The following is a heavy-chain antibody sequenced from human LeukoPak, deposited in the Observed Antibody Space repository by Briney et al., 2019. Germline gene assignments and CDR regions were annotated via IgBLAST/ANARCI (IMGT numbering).Heavy chain of an antibody. J-gene: IGHJ3*02. CDR3: ARLDYYYDSSGSSGDAFDI. CDR2: IIPIFGTA. V-gene: IGHV1-69*06. CDR1: GGTFISYA. D-gene: IGHD3-22*01. Sequence: GASVKVSCKASGGTFISYAISWVRQAPGQGLEWMGGIIPIFGTANYAQKFQGRVTITADKSTSTAYMELSSLRSEDTAVYYCARLDYYYDSSGSSGDAFDIWGQGTMVTVSS.